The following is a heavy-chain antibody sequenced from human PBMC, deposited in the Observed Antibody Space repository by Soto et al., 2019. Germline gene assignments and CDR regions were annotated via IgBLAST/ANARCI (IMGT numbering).Heavy chain of an antibody. V-gene: IGHV4-39*01. D-gene: IGHD5-12*01. CDR1: GGSISSSSYY. J-gene: IGHJ5*02. Sequence: TLSLTCTVSGGSISSSSYYWGWIRQPPGKGLEWIGSIYYSGSTYYNPSLKSRVTISVDTSKNQFSLKLSSVTAADTAVYYCARRRYSGYDSSYWFDPWGQGTLVTVSS. CDR3: ARRRYSGYDSSYWFDP. CDR2: IYYSGST.